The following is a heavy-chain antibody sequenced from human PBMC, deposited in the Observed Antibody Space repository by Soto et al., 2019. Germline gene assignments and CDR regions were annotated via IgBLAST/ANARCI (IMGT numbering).Heavy chain of an antibody. CDR1: GYTFTGYY. D-gene: IGHD6-13*01. CDR3: AREELSIAAAGYYGMDV. V-gene: IGHV1-2*04. Sequence: ASVKVSCKASGYTFTGYYVHWVRQAPGQGLEWMGWINPNSGGTNYAQKFQGWVTMTRDTSISTAYMELSRLRSDDTAVYYCAREELSIAAAGYYGMDVWGQGTTVTVSS. J-gene: IGHJ6*02. CDR2: INPNSGGT.